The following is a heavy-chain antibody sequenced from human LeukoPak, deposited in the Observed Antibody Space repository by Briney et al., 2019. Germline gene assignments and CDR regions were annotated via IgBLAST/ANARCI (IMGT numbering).Heavy chain of an antibody. J-gene: IGHJ4*02. CDR3: ARVTKPYYFDY. V-gene: IGHV1-8*01. Sequence: GASVKVSCKASGYTFTSYDINWLRQATGQGLEWMGWMNPNSGNTGYAQKFLGRVTMTRNTSISTAYMELSSLRSEDTAVYYCARVTKPYYFDYWGQGTLVTVSS. CDR2: MNPNSGNT. CDR1: GYTFTSYD.